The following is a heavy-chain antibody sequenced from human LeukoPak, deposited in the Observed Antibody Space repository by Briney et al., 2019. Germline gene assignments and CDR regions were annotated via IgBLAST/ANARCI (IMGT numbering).Heavy chain of an antibody. J-gene: IGHJ4*02. CDR2: IYYSGST. CDR1: GGSISSGGYY. CDR3: ARDHDDGSGSYSY. Sequence: TLSLTCTVSGGSISSGGYYWSWIRQHPGKGLEWIGYIYYSGSTYYNPSLKSRVTISVDTSKNQFSLKLSSVTAADTAVYYCARDHDDGSGSYSYWGQRALVTVSS. D-gene: IGHD3-10*01. V-gene: IGHV4-31*03.